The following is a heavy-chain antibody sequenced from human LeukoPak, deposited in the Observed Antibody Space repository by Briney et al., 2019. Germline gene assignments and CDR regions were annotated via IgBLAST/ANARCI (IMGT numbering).Heavy chain of an antibody. CDR2: IYYSGST. CDR1: GGSISSYY. D-gene: IGHD5-12*01. CDR3: ARQGYSAYEILDY. Sequence: SETLSLTCTVSGGSISSYYWSWIRQPPGTGLEWIGYIYYSGSTNYSPSLKSRVTISVDTSKNQFSLKLSSVTAADTAVYYCARQGYSAYEILDYWGQGTLVTVSS. J-gene: IGHJ4*02. V-gene: IGHV4-59*08.